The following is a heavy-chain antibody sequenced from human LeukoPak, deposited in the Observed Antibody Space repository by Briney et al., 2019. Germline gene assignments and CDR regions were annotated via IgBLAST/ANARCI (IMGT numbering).Heavy chain of an antibody. V-gene: IGHV4-34*01. CDR2: INHSGST. J-gene: IGHJ4*02. Sequence: SETLSLTCAVYGGSFSGYYWSWIRQPPGKGLEWIGEINHSGSTNYNPSLKSRVTISVDTSKNQFSLKLSSVTAADTAVYYCARHVFYYYDSSGYYRTETRRFDYWGQGTLVTVSS. D-gene: IGHD3-22*01. CDR1: GGSFSGYY. CDR3: ARHVFYYYDSSGYYRTETRRFDY.